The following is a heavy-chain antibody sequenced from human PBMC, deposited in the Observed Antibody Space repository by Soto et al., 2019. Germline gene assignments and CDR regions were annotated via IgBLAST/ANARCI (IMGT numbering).Heavy chain of an antibody. CDR1: GESFSGYY. D-gene: IGHD3-3*01. CDR3: ARGEFEAGFWSGYYSRLDV. J-gene: IGHJ6*04. V-gene: IGHV4-34*01. CDR2: INHSGST. Sequence: SETLSLTCSVYGESFSGYYWSWIRQPPGKGLEWIGEINHSGSTNYNPSLKSRVTISVDTSKNQFSLKLSSVTAADTAVYYCARGEFEAGFWSGYYSRLDVWGEGPTFTVSS.